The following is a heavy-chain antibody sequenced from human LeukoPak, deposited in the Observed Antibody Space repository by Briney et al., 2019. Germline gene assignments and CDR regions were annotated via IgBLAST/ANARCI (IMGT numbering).Heavy chain of an antibody. CDR1: GYSISSSNW. CDR3: ARGSYSSSWYSPTFDY. Sequence: PSDTLSLTCAVSGYSISSSNWWGWVRQPPGKGLEWIGYIYYSGSTDYNPSLKSRVTMSVDTSKNQFPLKLISVTAMDTAVYYCARGSYSSSWYSPTFDYWGQGTLVTVSS. J-gene: IGHJ4*02. CDR2: IYYSGST. V-gene: IGHV4-28*01. D-gene: IGHD6-13*01.